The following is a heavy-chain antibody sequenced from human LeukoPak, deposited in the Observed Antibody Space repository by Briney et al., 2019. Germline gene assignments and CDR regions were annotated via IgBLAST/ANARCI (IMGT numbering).Heavy chain of an antibody. CDR1: GGTFSSYA. D-gene: IGHD3-3*01. V-gene: IGHV1-46*01. J-gene: IGHJ4*02. CDR2: INPSGGST. Sequence: ASVKVSCKASGGTFSSYAISWVRQAPGQGLEWMGIINPSGGSTSYAQKFQGRVTMTRDMSTSTVYMELSSLRSEDTAVYYCAREVAYYDFWSGPDYWGQGTLVTVSS. CDR3: AREVAYYDFWSGPDY.